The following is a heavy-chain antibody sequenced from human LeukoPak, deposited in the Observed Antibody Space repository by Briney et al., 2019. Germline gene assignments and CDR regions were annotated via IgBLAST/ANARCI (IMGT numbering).Heavy chain of an antibody. J-gene: IGHJ4*02. CDR2: ISWNSGSI. D-gene: IGHD2-2*01. CDR3: ARGLPAAPANDY. V-gene: IGHV3-9*01. Sequence: GGSLRLSCAASGFTFDDYAMHWVRQAPGKGLEWVSGISWNSGSIGYADSVKGRFTISRDNAKNSLYLQMNSLRAEDSAVYYCARGLPAAPANDYWGQGTLVTVSS. CDR1: GFTFDDYA.